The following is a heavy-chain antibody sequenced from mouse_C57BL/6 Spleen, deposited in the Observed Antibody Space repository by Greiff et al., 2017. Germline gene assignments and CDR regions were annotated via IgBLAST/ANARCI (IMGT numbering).Heavy chain of an antibody. CDR1: GYSITSGYY. CDR3: ARGNAD. Sequence: EVKLEESGPGLVKPSQSLSLTCSVTGYSITSGYYWNWIRQFPGNKLEWMGYISYDGSNNYNPSLKNRISITRDTSKNQFFLKLNSVTTEDTATYYCARGNADWGQGTLVTVAA. V-gene: IGHV3-6*01. J-gene: IGHJ3*01. CDR2: ISYDGSN.